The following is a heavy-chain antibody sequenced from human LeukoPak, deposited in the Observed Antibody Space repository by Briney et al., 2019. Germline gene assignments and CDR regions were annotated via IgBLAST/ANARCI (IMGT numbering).Heavy chain of an antibody. V-gene: IGHV3-7*01. CDR1: GFTFSSYW. D-gene: IGHD2/OR15-2a*01. Sequence: PGGSLRLSCAASGFTFSSYWMSWVRQAPGKGLEWVANIKQDGSEKYYVDSVKGRFTISRDNAKNSLYLQMNSLRAEDTAVYYCARTRNMGVYYFDYWGQGTLVTVSS. CDR2: IKQDGSEK. CDR3: ARTRNMGVYYFDY. J-gene: IGHJ4*02.